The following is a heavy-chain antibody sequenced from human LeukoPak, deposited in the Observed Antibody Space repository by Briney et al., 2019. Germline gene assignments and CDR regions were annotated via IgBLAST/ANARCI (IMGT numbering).Heavy chain of an antibody. CDR3: ARDTFNRVDY. CDR2: IYYSGST. D-gene: IGHD2/OR15-2a*01. Sequence: SETLSLTCTVSGGSISSYYWSWIRQPPGKGLEWIGYIYYSGSTNYNPSLKSRVTISVDTSKNQFSLKLSSVTAADTAVYYCARDTFNRVDYWGQGTLVTVSS. J-gene: IGHJ4*02. V-gene: IGHV4-59*12. CDR1: GGSISSYY.